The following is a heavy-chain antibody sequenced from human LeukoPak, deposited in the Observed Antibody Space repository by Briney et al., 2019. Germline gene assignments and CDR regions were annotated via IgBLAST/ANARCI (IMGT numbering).Heavy chain of an antibody. CDR2: ISSGGTII. CDR3: AREGESVYSDY. CDR1: GFTFSSYE. Sequence: GRSLRLSCAASGFTFSSYEINWVRQAPGKGLEWVSYISSGGTIIYYADSVKGRFTISRDNAKNSLYLQMNSLGAEDTAVYYCAREGESVYSDYWGQGTLVTVSS. D-gene: IGHD3-16*01. J-gene: IGHJ4*02. V-gene: IGHV3-48*03.